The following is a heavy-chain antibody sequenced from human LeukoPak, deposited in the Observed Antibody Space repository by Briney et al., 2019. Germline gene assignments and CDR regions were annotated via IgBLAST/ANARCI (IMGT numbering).Heavy chain of an antibody. V-gene: IGHV3-7*01. CDR2: IKQDGSEK. J-gene: IGHJ6*03. CDR1: GFTFSSYW. CDR3: ASSPPDYGDYYYYYMDV. D-gene: IGHD4-17*01. Sequence: AGGPLRLSCAASGFTFSSYWMSWVRQAPGKGLEWVANIKQDGSEKYYVDSVKGRFTISRDNAKNSLYLQMNSLRAEDTAVYYCASSPPDYGDYYYYYMDVWGKGTTVTVSS.